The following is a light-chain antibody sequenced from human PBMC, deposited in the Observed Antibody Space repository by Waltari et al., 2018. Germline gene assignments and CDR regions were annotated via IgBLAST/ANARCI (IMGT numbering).Light chain of an antibody. J-gene: IGKJ1*01. CDR2: GAS. CDR3: QQYGSSPWT. CDR1: QSVSRSY. Sequence: EIVLTQSPGTLSLSPGERATLSCRASQSVSRSYLAWYQQKPGQAPRVLIHGASNRATGSPDRFSGSGSGTDFTLTISRLEPEDFAVYYCQQYGSSPWTFGQGTKVEIK. V-gene: IGKV3-20*01.